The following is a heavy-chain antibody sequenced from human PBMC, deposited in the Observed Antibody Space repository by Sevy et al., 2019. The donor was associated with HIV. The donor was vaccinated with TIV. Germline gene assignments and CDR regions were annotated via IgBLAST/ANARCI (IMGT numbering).Heavy chain of an antibody. J-gene: IGHJ4*02. V-gene: IGHV1-18*01. D-gene: IGHD2-15*01. Sequence: ASVKDSCRASGYTFTSYKITWVRQAPGQGLECMGWISAFNGDSNYAQTFQGRVTMTTDTSTSTAYMELRSLRSDDTAVYYCARAYCSSGRCYSLAYWGQGTLVTVSS. CDR1: GYTFTSYK. CDR2: ISAFNGDS. CDR3: ARAYCSSGRCYSLAY.